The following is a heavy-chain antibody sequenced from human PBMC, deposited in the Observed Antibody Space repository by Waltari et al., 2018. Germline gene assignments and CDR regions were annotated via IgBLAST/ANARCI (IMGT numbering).Heavy chain of an antibody. J-gene: IGHJ4*02. Sequence: EVQLVESGGGLVQPGGSLRLSCAASGFTVSSNYMSWVRQAQGKGLEWVSLSESDGRTYYADSVKGRFTISRDNYKNTVYLQMSRLRVEDTAVYYCAKDAGPVAAEGDYWGQGTLVTVSS. V-gene: IGHV3-66*01. CDR2: SESDGRT. D-gene: IGHD6-19*01. CDR1: GFTVSSNY. CDR3: AKDAGPVAAEGDY.